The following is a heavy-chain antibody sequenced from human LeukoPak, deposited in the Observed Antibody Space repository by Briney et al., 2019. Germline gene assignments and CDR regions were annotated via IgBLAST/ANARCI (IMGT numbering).Heavy chain of an antibody. D-gene: IGHD6-13*01. CDR3: AKDIAAAGTGGFDY. J-gene: IGHJ4*02. V-gene: IGHV3-20*04. Sequence: GGSLRLSCAASGFTFDDYGMSWVRQVPGKGLEWVSGINWNSGSTGYADSVKGRFTISRDNAKNSLYPQMNSLRAEDTALYYCAKDIAAAGTGGFDYWGQGTLVTVSS. CDR2: INWNSGST. CDR1: GFTFDDYG.